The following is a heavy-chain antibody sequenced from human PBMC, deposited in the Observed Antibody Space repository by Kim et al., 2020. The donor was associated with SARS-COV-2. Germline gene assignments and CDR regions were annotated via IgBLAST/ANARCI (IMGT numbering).Heavy chain of an antibody. Sequence: TPYNPSLKSRVTISVDKSSNQFSLKVISVTAADTAVYYCATQNSGSYHFDYWGQGILVTVSS. J-gene: IGHJ4*02. CDR3: ATQNSGSYHFDY. D-gene: IGHD1-26*01. V-gene: IGHV4-4*02. CDR2: T.